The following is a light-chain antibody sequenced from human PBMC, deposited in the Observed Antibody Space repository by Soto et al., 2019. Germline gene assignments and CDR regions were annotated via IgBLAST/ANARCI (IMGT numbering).Light chain of an antibody. CDR2: GAS. Sequence: EIQMTQSPSSLSASVGDRVTITCRASQSVTTYLNWYQQRSGQAPKLLIYGASSLQSGVPSRFAGSGSGTEFTLTISSLQPEDFATYYCQQSDTTPFTFGGGTRLEIK. J-gene: IGKJ5*01. CDR1: QSVTTY. CDR3: QQSDTTPFT. V-gene: IGKV1-39*01.